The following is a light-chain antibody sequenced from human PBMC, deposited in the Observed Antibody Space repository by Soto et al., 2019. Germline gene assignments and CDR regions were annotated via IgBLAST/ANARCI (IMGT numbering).Light chain of an antibody. Sequence: ETVMTQSPVTLSVSPGDTATLSCRASQRVSSHFAWYQQKPGQAPRLLIYAASTRATGIPGRFSGSGSETEFTLTIRSLQSEDSALYYCHQYNNWPWTFGQGTKVDI. J-gene: IGKJ1*01. CDR3: HQYNNWPWT. CDR2: AAS. CDR1: QRVSSH. V-gene: IGKV3-15*01.